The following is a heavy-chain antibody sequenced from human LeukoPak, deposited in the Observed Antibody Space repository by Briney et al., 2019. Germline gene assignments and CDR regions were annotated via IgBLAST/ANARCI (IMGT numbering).Heavy chain of an antibody. V-gene: IGHV3-23*01. Sequence: GGSLRLSCAASGFTFSSYAMSWVRQAPGKGLEWVSAFSATGGNTHYADSVKGRFTISRDNSKNTLYLQMDSLRAEDTAVYYCARSSRDGYNLIDYMDVWGKGTTVTVSS. CDR2: FSATGGNT. CDR3: ARSSRDGYNLIDYMDV. CDR1: GFTFSSYA. D-gene: IGHD5-24*01. J-gene: IGHJ6*03.